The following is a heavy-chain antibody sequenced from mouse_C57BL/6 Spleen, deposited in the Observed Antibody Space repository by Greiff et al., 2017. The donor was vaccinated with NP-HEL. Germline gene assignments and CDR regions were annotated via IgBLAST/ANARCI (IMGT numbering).Heavy chain of an antibody. CDR1: GYTFTSYW. D-gene: IGHD4-1*01. V-gene: IGHV1-55*01. J-gene: IGHJ4*01. CDR3: ARDNWDDAMDY. Sequence: QVHVKQPGAELVKPGASVKMSCKASGYTFTSYWITWVKQRPGQGLEWIGDIYPGSGSTNYNEKFKSKATLTVDTSSSTAYMQLSSLTSEDSAVYYCARDNWDDAMDYWGQGTSVTVSS. CDR2: IYPGSGST.